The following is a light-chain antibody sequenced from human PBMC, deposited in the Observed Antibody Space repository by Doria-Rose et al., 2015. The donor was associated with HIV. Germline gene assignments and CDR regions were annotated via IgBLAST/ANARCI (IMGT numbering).Light chain of an antibody. J-gene: IGKJ1*01. CDR2: DGS. CDR3: HQYSTSWT. Sequence: TQSPGTLSLSPGERATLSCRASQRFSSTYLAWYQQKPGQALSLLIYDGSTRATDIPDRVSASGSETDFTLTINRLVPEDFALYYCHQYSTSWTFGQGTKVEI. V-gene: IGKV3-20*01. CDR1: QRFSSTY.